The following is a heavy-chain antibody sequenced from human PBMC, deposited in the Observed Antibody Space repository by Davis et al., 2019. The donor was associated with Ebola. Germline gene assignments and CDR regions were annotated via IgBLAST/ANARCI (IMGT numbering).Heavy chain of an antibody. V-gene: IGHV3-30*03. CDR2: ISYDGSHT. Sequence: GESLKISCAASKFTFSRYALSWVRQAPGKGLEWVAVISYDGSHTFYTDPVKDRFTVSRDGSKNTLYLQMNSLRVEDTAIYYCAGNYAHSAFDMWGPGTMVSVSS. CDR1: KFTFSRYA. CDR3: AGNYAHSAFDM. D-gene: IGHD1-7*01. J-gene: IGHJ3*02.